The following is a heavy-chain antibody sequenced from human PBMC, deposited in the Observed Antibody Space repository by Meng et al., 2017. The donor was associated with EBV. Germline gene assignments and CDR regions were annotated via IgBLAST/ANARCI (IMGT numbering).Heavy chain of an antibody. CDR3: ARGRWLQPGSYFDY. Sequence: QVDAQELGAGLLKPSETLSLTCAVYGGSFSGDYWSWIRQPPGKGLEWIGEINHSGSTNYNPSLKSRVTISVDTSKNQFSLKLSSVTAADTAVYYCARGRWLQPGSYFDYWGQGTLVTVSS. D-gene: IGHD5-24*01. J-gene: IGHJ4*02. CDR1: GGSFSGDY. CDR2: INHSGST. V-gene: IGHV4-34*01.